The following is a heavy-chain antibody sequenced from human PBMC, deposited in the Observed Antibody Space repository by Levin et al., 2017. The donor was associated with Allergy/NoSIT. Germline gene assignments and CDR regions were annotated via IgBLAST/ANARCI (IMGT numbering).Heavy chain of an antibody. CDR3: ARVGVAAWAPDY. D-gene: IGHD2-15*01. CDR1: GGSFSGYY. CDR2: INHSGST. Sequence: SQTLSLTCAVYGGSFSGYYWSWIRQPPGKGLEWIGEINHSGSTNYNPSLKSRVTISVDTSKNQFSLKLSSVTAADTAVYYCARVGVAAWAPDYWGQGTLVTVSS. V-gene: IGHV4-34*01. J-gene: IGHJ4*02.